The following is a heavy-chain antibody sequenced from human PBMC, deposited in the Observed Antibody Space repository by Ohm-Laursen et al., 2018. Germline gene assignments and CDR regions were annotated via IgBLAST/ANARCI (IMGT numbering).Heavy chain of an antibody. CDR1: GGTFSSSA. CDR3: ARGPYYYDSSGYYYDKVFDY. Sequence: SSVKVSCKASGGTFSSSAVNWVRQALGQGLEWMGRIIPLLDIANYAQKFQGRVTINADKSTSTAYMELSSLRSEDTAVYYCARGPYYYDSSGYYYDKVFDYWGQGILVTVSS. V-gene: IGHV1-69*04. D-gene: IGHD3-22*01. J-gene: IGHJ4*02. CDR2: IIPLLDIA.